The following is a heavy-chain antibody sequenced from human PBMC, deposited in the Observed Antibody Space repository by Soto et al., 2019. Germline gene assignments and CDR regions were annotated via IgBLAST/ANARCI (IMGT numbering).Heavy chain of an antibody. D-gene: IGHD1-1*01. J-gene: IGHJ3*02. CDR3: ANDRGHSGLTGTRGGDFDI. CDR1: GFTFDDYA. CDR2: ISWKSGSI. Sequence: EVQLVESGGGLVQPGRSLRLSCAASGFTFDDYAMHWVRQAPGKGLEWVTGISWKSGSIGYADSVKGRFTISRDNAKNSLYLQMDSLRAEDTAMYFCANDRGHSGLTGTRGGDFDIWGQGTMVTVSS. V-gene: IGHV3-9*01.